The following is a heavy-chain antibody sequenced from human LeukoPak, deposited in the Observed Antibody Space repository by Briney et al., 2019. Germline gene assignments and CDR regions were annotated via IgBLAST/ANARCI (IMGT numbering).Heavy chain of an antibody. J-gene: IGHJ5*02. Sequence: GGSLRLSFAPSGFTAISNYMTSVRQAPGKGLEWASVIYIVVNTYLANSVTGRFSISTHNSKHSVYLQMNSLRGEDTAVYYCTGLVRGSTEINYGWFDPWGQGTLVTVSS. CDR3: TGLVRGSTEINYGWFDP. CDR1: GFTAISNY. CDR2: IYIVVNT. D-gene: IGHD3-10*01. V-gene: IGHV3-66*04.